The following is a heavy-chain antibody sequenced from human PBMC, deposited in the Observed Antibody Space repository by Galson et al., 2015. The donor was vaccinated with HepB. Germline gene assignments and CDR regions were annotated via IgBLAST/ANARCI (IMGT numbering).Heavy chain of an antibody. CDR2: IYYSGRT. CDR3: ARQKNSSGWFVL. J-gene: IGHJ2*01. CDR1: GGSISSYY. Sequence: SETLSLTCTVSGGSISSYYWSWIRQPPGKGLEWLGYIYYSGRTNYNPSLKSRVPISVDTSKNRFSLKLSSVTAADTAVYYCARQKNSSGWFVLWGRGTLVTVSS. V-gene: IGHV4-59*08. D-gene: IGHD6-19*01.